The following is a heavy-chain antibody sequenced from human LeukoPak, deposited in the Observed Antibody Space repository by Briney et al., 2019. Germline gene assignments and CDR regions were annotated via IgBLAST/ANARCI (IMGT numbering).Heavy chain of an antibody. Sequence: GTLRLSCAASGFTFSSYGMSWVRQAPGKGLEWVSAISGSGERTYYADSVKGRFTISRDNSKNTLYLQMNSLRAEDTAVYYCAKETYYYGSGSYYSLRFYYYYYMDVWGKGTTVTISS. J-gene: IGHJ6*03. D-gene: IGHD3-10*01. CDR2: ISGSGERT. CDR1: GFTFSSYG. V-gene: IGHV3-23*01. CDR3: AKETYYYGSGSYYSLRFYYYYYMDV.